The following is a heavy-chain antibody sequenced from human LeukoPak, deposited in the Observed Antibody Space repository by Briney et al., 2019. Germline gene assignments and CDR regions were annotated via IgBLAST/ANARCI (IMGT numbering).Heavy chain of an antibody. D-gene: IGHD4-11*01. CDR1: GGSISDFY. J-gene: IGHJ4*02. CDR3: VRVTDSLDY. CDR2: IYSSGST. Sequence: PSETLSLTCIVSGGSISDFYWSWVRQSAGKGLEYIGRIYSSGSTNYNPSLKSRVAMSVDTSKNQFSLNLRSLTAADTAVYYCVRVTDSLDYWGQGTLVTVSS. V-gene: IGHV4-4*07.